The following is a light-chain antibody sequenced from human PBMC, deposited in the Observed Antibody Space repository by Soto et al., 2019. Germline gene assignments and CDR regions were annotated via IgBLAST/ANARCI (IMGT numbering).Light chain of an antibody. CDR1: QSVSSY. CDR3: QQYGSSGT. J-gene: IGKJ1*01. Sequence: EIVMSQSPATLSLSRGERATLSCSASQSVSSYLAWYQQKPGQAPRLLIYGASSRATGIPDRFSGSGSGTDFTLTISRLEPEDLAVYYCQQYGSSGTFGQGAKV. CDR2: GAS. V-gene: IGKV3-20*01.